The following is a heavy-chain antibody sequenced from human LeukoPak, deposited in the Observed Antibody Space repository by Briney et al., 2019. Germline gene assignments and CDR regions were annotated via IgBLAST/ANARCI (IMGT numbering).Heavy chain of an antibody. CDR1: GDSISSSSYY. CDR3: AQFGDPGYYFDY. CDR2: LYHSGST. V-gene: IGHV4-39*07. Sequence: SETLSLTCSVSGDSISSSSYYWGWIRQPPGKGLEWIGSLYHSGSTYYNPSLKSRVTISVDTSKNQFSLKVRSVTAADTAMYYCAQFGDPGYYFDYWGQGTLVTVSS. J-gene: IGHJ4*02. D-gene: IGHD3-10*01.